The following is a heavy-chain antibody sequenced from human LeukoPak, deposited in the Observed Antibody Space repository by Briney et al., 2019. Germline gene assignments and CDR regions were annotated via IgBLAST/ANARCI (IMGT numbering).Heavy chain of an antibody. D-gene: IGHD6-19*01. J-gene: IGHJ6*03. V-gene: IGHV1-2*06. Sequence: GASVKVSCKASGYIFTGYYMHWVRQAPGQGLEWMGRINPNSGGTNYAQKFQGRVTMTRDTSISTAYMELSRLRSDDTAVYYCARGQWLDYYYYYMDVWGKGTTVTVSS. CDR2: INPNSGGT. CDR1: GYIFTGYY. CDR3: ARGQWLDYYYYYMDV.